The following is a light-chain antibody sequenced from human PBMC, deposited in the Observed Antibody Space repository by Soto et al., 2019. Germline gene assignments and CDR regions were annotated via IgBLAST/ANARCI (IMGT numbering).Light chain of an antibody. Sequence: QSVLTQPPSVSAAPGQTVTISCSGSSSNIGKNFVSWYQQLPGTAPKLLIYDNDMRPSGIPDRFSGSKSGTSATLGITGLQTGDEADYYCGTWDSRLNAVVFGGGTKLTVL. V-gene: IGLV1-51*01. CDR1: SSNIGKNF. CDR3: GTWDSRLNAVV. CDR2: DND. J-gene: IGLJ2*01.